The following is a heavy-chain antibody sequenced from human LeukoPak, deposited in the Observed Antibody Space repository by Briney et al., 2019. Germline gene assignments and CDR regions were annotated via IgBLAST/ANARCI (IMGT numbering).Heavy chain of an antibody. CDR1: GGSISSYY. V-gene: IGHV4-59*08. J-gene: IGHJ4*02. CDR2: ISSSGNT. Sequence: SETLSLTCTVSGGSISSYYWTWIRQPPGRGLEWIGYISSSGNTNFNPSLKSRVTMSVDTSRNQFSLKLSSVTAADTAVYYCARRNYGDYDHYFDSWGQGALVTVSS. CDR3: ARRNYGDYDHYFDS. D-gene: IGHD4-17*01.